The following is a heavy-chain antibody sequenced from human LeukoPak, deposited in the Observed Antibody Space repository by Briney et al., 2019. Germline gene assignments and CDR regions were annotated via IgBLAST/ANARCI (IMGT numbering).Heavy chain of an antibody. V-gene: IGHV3-23*01. D-gene: IGHD2-21*01. J-gene: IGHJ4*02. CDR2: ISGSGGST. Sequence: PGGSLRLSCAASGFTFSSYAMSWVRQAPGKGLEWVSAISGSGGSTYYADSAKGRFTISRDNSKNTLYLQMNSLRAEDTAVYYCAKFLPTHIVVANYYFDYRGQGTLVTVSS. CDR3: AKFLPTHIVVANYYFDY. CDR1: GFTFSSYA.